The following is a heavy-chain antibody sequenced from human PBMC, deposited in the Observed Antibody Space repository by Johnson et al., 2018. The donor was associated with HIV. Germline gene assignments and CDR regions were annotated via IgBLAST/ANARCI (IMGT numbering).Heavy chain of an antibody. CDR3: ARELKDGDYSRGAFDL. CDR2: ISSSGSTI. D-gene: IGHD4-23*01. J-gene: IGHJ3*01. Sequence: QVQLVESGGGLVEPGGSLRLSCAASGFTFNNAWMTWIRQAPGKGLEWVSYISSSGSTIYYADSVKGRFTISRDNAKNSLYLQMNSLRPEDTAVYYCARELKDGDYSRGAFDLWGQGTMVTVTS. CDR1: GFTFNNAW. V-gene: IGHV3-11*04.